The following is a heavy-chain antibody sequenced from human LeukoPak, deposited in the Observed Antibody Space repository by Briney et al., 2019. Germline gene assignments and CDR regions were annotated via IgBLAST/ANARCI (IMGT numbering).Heavy chain of an antibody. D-gene: IGHD2-15*01. CDR1: GFTFRRYV. CDR2: LSFDETYK. J-gene: IGHJ4*02. CDR3: ARGKGGPFKY. Sequence: GRSLRLSCAASGFTFRRYVMHWVRPAPGQGLEWVAALSFDETYKFYADSVKGRFIISRDNSNNTLSLEMNSLRTEDTAVYFCARGKGGPFKYWGQGTLVTVSS. V-gene: IGHV3-30*01.